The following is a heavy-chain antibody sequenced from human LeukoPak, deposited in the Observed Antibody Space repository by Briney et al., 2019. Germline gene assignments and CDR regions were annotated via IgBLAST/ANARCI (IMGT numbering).Heavy chain of an antibody. J-gene: IGHJ5*02. CDR3: ARDQFGKGNWFDP. V-gene: IGHV3-21*01. CDR1: GFXFSAYS. D-gene: IGHD3-10*01. CDR2: INSGSDYI. Sequence: PGGSLRLSCAASGFXFSAYSMTWVRQAPGKGLEWVSSINSGSDYILYADSVKGRFTISRDNAKNSLYLQMSSLRAEDTAVYYCARDQFGKGNWFDPWGQGTLVTVSS.